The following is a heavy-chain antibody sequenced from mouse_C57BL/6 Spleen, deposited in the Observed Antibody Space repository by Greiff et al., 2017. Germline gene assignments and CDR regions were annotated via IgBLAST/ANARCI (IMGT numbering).Heavy chain of an antibody. CDR2: IDPENGDT. V-gene: IGHV14-4*01. D-gene: IGHD1-3*01. CDR1: GFNIKDDY. CDR3: TTNNYPFAY. Sequence: EVQLKESGAELVRPGASVKLSCTASGFNIKDDYMHWVKQRPEQGLEWIGWIDPENGDTEYASKFQGKATITADTSSNTAYLQLSSLTSEDTAVYYCTTNNYPFAYWGQGTLVTVSA. J-gene: IGHJ3*01.